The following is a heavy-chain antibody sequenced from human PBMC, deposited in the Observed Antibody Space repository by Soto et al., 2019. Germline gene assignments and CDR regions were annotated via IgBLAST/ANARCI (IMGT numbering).Heavy chain of an antibody. Sequence: EVQLVESGGGLVKPGGSLRLSCAASGFTFSNAWMNWVRQAPGKGLEWVGRIKSKTDGGTTDYAAPVKGRFTISRDDSKNTLYRQMNSLKTEDTAVYYCTRRAMVRGVIISPKAMYYYGMDVWGQGTTVTVSS. CDR1: GFTFSNAW. V-gene: IGHV3-15*07. J-gene: IGHJ6*02. D-gene: IGHD3-10*01. CDR3: TRRAMVRGVIISPKAMYYYGMDV. CDR2: IKSKTDGGTT.